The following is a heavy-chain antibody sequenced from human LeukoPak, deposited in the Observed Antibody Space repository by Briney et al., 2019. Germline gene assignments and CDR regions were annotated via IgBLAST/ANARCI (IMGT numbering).Heavy chain of an antibody. Sequence: GGSLRLSCAASGFTFSDYYMSWIRQAPGKGLEWVSYISSSGSTIYYADSVKGRFTISRDNAKNSLYLQMNSLRAEDTAVYYCARTDNCSGGSCYRTLYLDYWGQGTLVTVSS. V-gene: IGHV3-11*01. D-gene: IGHD2-15*01. J-gene: IGHJ4*02. CDR2: ISSSGSTI. CDR3: ARTDNCSGGSCYRTLYLDY. CDR1: GFTFSDYY.